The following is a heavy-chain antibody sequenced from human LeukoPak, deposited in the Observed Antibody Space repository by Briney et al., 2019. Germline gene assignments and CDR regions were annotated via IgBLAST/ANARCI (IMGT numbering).Heavy chain of an antibody. CDR1: GFTFSDYY. CDR3: ASGYSRSSNDY. D-gene: IGHD6-6*01. Sequence: PGGSLRLSCAASGFTFSDYYMSWIRQAPGKGLEWVSSISSSRNDIYYADSVKGRFTISRDNAKSSLYLQMNSLRAEDTAVYYCASGYSRSSNDYWGQGTLVTVSS. V-gene: IGHV3-11*04. J-gene: IGHJ4*02. CDR2: ISSSRNDI.